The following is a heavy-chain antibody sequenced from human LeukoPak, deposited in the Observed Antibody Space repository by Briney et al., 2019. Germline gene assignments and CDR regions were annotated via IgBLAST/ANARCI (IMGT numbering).Heavy chain of an antibody. CDR3: ARCYSSGWHGEYNWFDP. CDR1: VYTFTSYD. Sequence: GASVKVSCKASVYTFTSYDINWVRQAPGQGLEWMGWMNPNSGNTGYAQKFQGRVTMTRNTSISTAYMELSSLRSEDTAVYYCARCYSSGWHGEYNWFDPWGQGTLVTVSS. V-gene: IGHV1-8*01. CDR2: MNPNSGNT. D-gene: IGHD6-19*01. J-gene: IGHJ5*02.